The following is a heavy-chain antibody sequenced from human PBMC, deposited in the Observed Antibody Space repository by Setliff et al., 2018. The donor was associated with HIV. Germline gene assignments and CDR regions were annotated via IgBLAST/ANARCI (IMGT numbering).Heavy chain of an antibody. D-gene: IGHD3-3*01. CDR2: IYYGGST. V-gene: IGHV4-39*01. J-gene: IGHJ4*02. Sequence: SETLSLTCTVYGASISNSNSYWGWIRQPPGKRLEWLGSIYYGGSTSYNPSLSSRLTISVDTSKNQFSLNLTSVTAADTAVYYCARVASYDFWSGYLHYFDYWGQGTPVTVSS. CDR3: ARVASYDFWSGYLHYFDY. CDR1: GASISNSNSY.